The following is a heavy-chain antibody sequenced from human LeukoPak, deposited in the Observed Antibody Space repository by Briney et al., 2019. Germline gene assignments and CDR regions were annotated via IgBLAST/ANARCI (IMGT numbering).Heavy chain of an antibody. Sequence: GGSLRLSCAASGFTFSSYWMSWVRQAPGKGLEWVSAISGSGGSTYYADSVKGRFTISRDNSKNTLYLQMNSLRAEDTAVYYCAKDLRYSSGWYAFDYWGQGTLVTVSS. D-gene: IGHD6-19*01. J-gene: IGHJ4*02. CDR3: AKDLRYSSGWYAFDY. CDR1: GFTFSSYW. CDR2: ISGSGGST. V-gene: IGHV3-23*01.